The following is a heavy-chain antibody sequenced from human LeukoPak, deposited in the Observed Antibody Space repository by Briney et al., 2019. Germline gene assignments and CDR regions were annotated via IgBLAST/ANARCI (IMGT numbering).Heavy chain of an antibody. Sequence: GGSLRLSCAASGFTFSSYGMHWVRQAPGKGLEWVAVISYDGSNKYYADSVKDRFTISRDNSKNTLYLQMNSLRAEDTAVYYCAKEIVVVVAAPRAAFDIWGQGAMVTVSS. CDR2: ISYDGSNK. V-gene: IGHV3-30*18. D-gene: IGHD2-15*01. CDR3: AKEIVVVVAAPRAAFDI. CDR1: GFTFSSYG. J-gene: IGHJ3*02.